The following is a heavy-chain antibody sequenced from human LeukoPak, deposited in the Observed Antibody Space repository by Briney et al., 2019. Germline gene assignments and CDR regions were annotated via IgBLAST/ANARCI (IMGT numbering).Heavy chain of an antibody. CDR1: GFTFNTYG. Sequence: GGSLRLSCAASGFTFNTYGMSWVRQAPGKGLEWVANIKQDESEKYYVDSVKGRFTISRDNAKNSLYLQMNSLRAEDTAVYYCARGSGWSDYWGQGTLVTVSS. D-gene: IGHD6-13*01. CDR2: IKQDESEK. J-gene: IGHJ4*02. V-gene: IGHV3-7*01. CDR3: ARGSGWSDY.